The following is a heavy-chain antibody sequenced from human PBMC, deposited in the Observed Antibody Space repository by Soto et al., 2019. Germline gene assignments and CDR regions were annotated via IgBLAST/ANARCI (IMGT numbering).Heavy chain of an antibody. CDR1: GGSISSYY. Sequence: SETLSLTCTVSGGSISSYYWSWIRQPPGKGLEWIGYIYYSESTNYNPSLKSRVTISVDTSKNQFSLKLSSVTAADTAVYYCARVAIPVVVPAAMRNYYYYYMDVWGKGTTVTVSS. CDR3: ARVAIPVVVPAAMRNYYYYYMDV. V-gene: IGHV4-59*01. J-gene: IGHJ6*03. D-gene: IGHD2-2*01. CDR2: IYYSEST.